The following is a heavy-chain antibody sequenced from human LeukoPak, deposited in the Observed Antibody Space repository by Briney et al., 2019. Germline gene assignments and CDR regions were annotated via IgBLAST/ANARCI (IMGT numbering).Heavy chain of an antibody. J-gene: IGHJ5*02. CDR1: GYSISSSYY. D-gene: IGHD1-26*01. V-gene: IGHV4-61*01. Sequence: SETLSLTCTVSGYSISSSYYWSWIRQPPGKGLEWIGYIYYSGSTNYNPSLKSRVTISVDTSKNQFSLKLSSVTAADTAVYYCATHSGSYWGPWFDPWGQGTLVTVSS. CDR3: ATHSGSYWGPWFDP. CDR2: IYYSGST.